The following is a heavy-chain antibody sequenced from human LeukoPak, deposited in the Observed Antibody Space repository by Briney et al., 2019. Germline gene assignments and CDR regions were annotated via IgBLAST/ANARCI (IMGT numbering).Heavy chain of an antibody. J-gene: IGHJ4*02. CDR2: IESDGTST. CDR1: GFTFTTSW. D-gene: IGHD3-22*01. Sequence: GGSLRLSCAASGFTFTTSWMHWLRQAPGKGLVWVSRIESDGTSTTYADSVKGRFTISRDNSKNTLYLQMNSLRAEDTAVYYCARNYYDSSAYYYFDYWGQGTLVTVSS. V-gene: IGHV3-74*01. CDR3: ARNYYDSSAYYYFDY.